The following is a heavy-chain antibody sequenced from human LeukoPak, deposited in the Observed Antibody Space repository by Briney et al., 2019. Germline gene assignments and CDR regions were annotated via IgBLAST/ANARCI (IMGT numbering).Heavy chain of an antibody. CDR3: ARDHPPYDYAWGSYLGIHYYYYMDV. D-gene: IGHD3-16*02. CDR2: ISSSGSAI. V-gene: IGHV3-48*03. CDR1: GFAFSSYE. Sequence: GGSLRLSCAASGFAFSSYEMNWVRQAPGKGLEWVSYISSSGSAIYYADSVKGRFTISRDNAKNSLYLQMNSLRAEDTAVYYCARDHPPYDYAWGSYLGIHYYYYMDVWGKGTTVTISS. J-gene: IGHJ6*03.